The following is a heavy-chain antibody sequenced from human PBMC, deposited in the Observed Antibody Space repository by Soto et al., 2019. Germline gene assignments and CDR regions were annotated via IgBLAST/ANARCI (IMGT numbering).Heavy chain of an antibody. CDR3: ARAPPYYSYGDY. D-gene: IGHD5-18*01. Sequence: GSLRLSCAASGFTFSDYYMGWIRQAPGKGLEWVSYISSSGSTIYYANSVKGRFTISRDNAKNSLYLQMNSLRAEDTAVYYCARAPPYYSYGDYWGQGTLVTVSS. CDR1: GFTFSDYY. V-gene: IGHV3-11*01. CDR2: ISSSGSTI. J-gene: IGHJ4*02.